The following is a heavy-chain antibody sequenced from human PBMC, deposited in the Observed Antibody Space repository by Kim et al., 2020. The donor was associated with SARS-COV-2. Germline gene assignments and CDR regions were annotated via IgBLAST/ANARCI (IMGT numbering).Heavy chain of an antibody. CDR3: ARGSKRDSSGWYRWSCWFDP. CDR2: INHSGST. CDR1: GGSFSGYY. J-gene: IGHJ5*02. V-gene: IGHV4-34*01. D-gene: IGHD6-19*01. Sequence: SETLSLTCAVYGGSFSGYYWSWIRQPPGKGLEWIGEINHSGSTNYNPSLKSRVTISVDTSKNQFSLKLSSVTAADTAVYYCARGSKRDSSGWYRWSCWFDPWGQGTLVTVSS.